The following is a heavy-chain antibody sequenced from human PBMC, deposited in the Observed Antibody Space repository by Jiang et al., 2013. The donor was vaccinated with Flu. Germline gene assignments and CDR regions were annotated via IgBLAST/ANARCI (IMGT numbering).Heavy chain of an antibody. Sequence: YAISWVRQAPGQGLEWMGGIIPIFGTANYAQKFQGRVTITADESTSTAYMELSSLRSEDTAVYYCARGYCSGGSCYRFDYWGQGTLVTVSS. CDR1: YA. D-gene: IGHD2-15*01. CDR3: ARGYCSGGSCYRFDY. CDR2: IIPIFGTA. V-gene: IGHV1-69*01. J-gene: IGHJ4*02.